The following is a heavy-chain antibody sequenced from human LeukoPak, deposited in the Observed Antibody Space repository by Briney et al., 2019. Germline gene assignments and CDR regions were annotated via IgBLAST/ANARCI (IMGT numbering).Heavy chain of an antibody. CDR3: ARFHSSGYYYVSLGAFDI. J-gene: IGHJ3*02. D-gene: IGHD3-22*01. CDR2: IHQEGRTK. CDR1: GFTFNTFW. Sequence: GESLRLSCAASGFTFNTFWMTWLRQAPGKGLEWVANIHQEGRTKYYADSVKGRFTISRDNSKNTLYLQMNSLRAEDTAVYYCARFHSSGYYYVSLGAFDIWGQGTMVTVSS. V-gene: IGHV3-7*03.